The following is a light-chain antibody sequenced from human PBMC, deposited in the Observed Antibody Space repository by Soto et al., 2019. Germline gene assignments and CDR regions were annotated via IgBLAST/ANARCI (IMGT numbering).Light chain of an antibody. CDR1: QSVSSSY. Sequence: EVVLTQSPGTLSLSPGERATLSCRASQSVSSSYLAWYQQKPGQAPRRLIYGASSRATDIPDRFSGSGSGTDFTLTISRLEPEDFAVYYCQQYGSSGTFGQGTKVDIK. CDR2: GAS. CDR3: QQYGSSGT. V-gene: IGKV3-20*01. J-gene: IGKJ1*01.